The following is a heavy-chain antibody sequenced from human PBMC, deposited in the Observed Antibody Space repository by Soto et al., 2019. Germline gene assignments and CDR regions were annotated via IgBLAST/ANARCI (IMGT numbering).Heavy chain of an antibody. Sequence: PXGSLRLSFAASGFTFSSYTMNWVRQAPGKGLEWVSSISSSSNYISYADSVKGRFTISRDNAKNSLYLQMNSLRAEDTAVYFCARAGHSSGWYRGNGYYYYGMDVWGQGTTVTVSS. J-gene: IGHJ6*02. V-gene: IGHV3-21*01. D-gene: IGHD6-19*01. CDR3: ARAGHSSGWYRGNGYYYYGMDV. CDR1: GFTFSSYT. CDR2: ISSSSNYI.